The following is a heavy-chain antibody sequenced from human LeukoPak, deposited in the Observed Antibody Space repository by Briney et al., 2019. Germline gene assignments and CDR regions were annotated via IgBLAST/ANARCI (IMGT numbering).Heavy chain of an antibody. J-gene: IGHJ4*02. CDR2: PSSNGGST. Sequence: WGSLRLSCSASGFTFSRYAMHWVCQAPGKGLEYVSAPSSNGGSTYYADSVKGRFTISRDNSKNTLYLQMSSLRAGDTAVYYCVKDGSGSYYTYYFDYWGQGTLVTVSS. D-gene: IGHD3-10*01. CDR3: VKDGSGSYYTYYFDY. V-gene: IGHV3-64D*06. CDR1: GFTFSRYA.